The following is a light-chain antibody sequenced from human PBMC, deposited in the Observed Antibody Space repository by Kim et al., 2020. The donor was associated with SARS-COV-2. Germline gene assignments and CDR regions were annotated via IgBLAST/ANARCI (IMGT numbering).Light chain of an antibody. J-gene: IGKJ1*01. CDR3: QQYGYSPWT. Sequence: SPGVKATLSSRASQSVSDSNSAWYQHKPGRAPRLLIYGASTRATGIPDRFSGSGSGTDFTLTISRLEPEDFAMYYCQQYGYSPWTFGQGTKVDIK. V-gene: IGKV3-20*01. CDR2: GAS. CDR1: QSVSDSN.